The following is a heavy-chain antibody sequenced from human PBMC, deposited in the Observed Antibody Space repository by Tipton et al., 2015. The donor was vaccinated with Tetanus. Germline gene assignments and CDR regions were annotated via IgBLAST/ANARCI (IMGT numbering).Heavy chain of an antibody. CDR2: LYFSGNT. V-gene: IGHV4-59*01. CDR1: GASISTYS. Sequence: TLSLTCTVSGASISTYSWTWTRQSPGKGLEWIAYLYFSGNTNYNPSLKTRVTMSPDTSKNQVSLRLNSVTAADTAVYYCARAGEGGYDATMGFYYYYMDVWGKGTTVTVSS. J-gene: IGHJ6*03. D-gene: IGHD5-12*01. CDR3: ARAGEGGYDATMGFYYYYMDV.